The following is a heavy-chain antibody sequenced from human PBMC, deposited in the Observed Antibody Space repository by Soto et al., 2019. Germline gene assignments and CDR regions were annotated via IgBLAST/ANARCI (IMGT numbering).Heavy chain of an antibody. J-gene: IGHJ5*02. CDR3: ARVLRGVVNWFDP. CDR2: IATYNSKK. CDR1: GYTFYNFC. Sequence: HLVQSGPGVKEPWASSNVSLKTSGYTFYNFCLRLGGQAPGQGLEWMGWIATYNSKKNYGQKFQGRLTLTTDTSTSTAYMELKSLGYDDTAVYYCARVLRGVVNWFDPWGQGTLVTVSS. V-gene: IGHV1-18*01. D-gene: IGHD3-10*01.